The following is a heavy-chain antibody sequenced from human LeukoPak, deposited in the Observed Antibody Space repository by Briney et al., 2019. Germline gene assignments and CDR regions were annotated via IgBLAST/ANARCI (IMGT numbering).Heavy chain of an antibody. CDR3: ANGKGLERRISVYFDY. V-gene: IGHV3-23*01. J-gene: IGHJ4*02. Sequence: GGSLRLSCTASGFTFSSYAMSWVRQAPGKRLEWVSAISGSGGSTYYADSVKGRFTISRDNSKNTLYLQMNSLRAEDTAVYYCANGKGLERRISVYFDYWGQGTLVTVSS. CDR1: GFTFSSYA. CDR2: ISGSGGST. D-gene: IGHD1-1*01.